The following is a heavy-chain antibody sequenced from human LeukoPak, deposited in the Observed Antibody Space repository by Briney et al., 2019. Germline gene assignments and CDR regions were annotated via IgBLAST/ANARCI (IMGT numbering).Heavy chain of an antibody. CDR3: AKEIYDSSAHDAFDI. CDR1: GFTFSAFA. V-gene: IGHV3-23*01. D-gene: IGHD3-22*01. Sequence: GGSLRLSCEASGFTFSAFAMIWVRQPPGKGLEWVSAISGSGGSTYYADSVKGRFTISRDNSKNTLYLQMNSLRAEDTAVYYCAKEIYDSSAHDAFDIWGQGTMVTVS. CDR2: ISGSGGST. J-gene: IGHJ3*02.